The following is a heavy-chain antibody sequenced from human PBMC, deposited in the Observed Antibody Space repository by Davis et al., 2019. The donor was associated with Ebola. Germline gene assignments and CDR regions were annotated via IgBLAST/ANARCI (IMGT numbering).Heavy chain of an antibody. Sequence: GESLKISCAASGFTFSSYGMHWVRQAPGKGLEWVAVIWYDGSNKYYADSVKGRFTISRDNSKNTLYLQMNSLKTEDTAVYYCTTWIQQSLSPDYWGQGTLVTVSS. V-gene: IGHV3-33*01. CDR2: IWYDGSNK. CDR1: GFTFSSYG. CDR3: TTWIQQSLSPDY. J-gene: IGHJ4*02. D-gene: IGHD5-18*01.